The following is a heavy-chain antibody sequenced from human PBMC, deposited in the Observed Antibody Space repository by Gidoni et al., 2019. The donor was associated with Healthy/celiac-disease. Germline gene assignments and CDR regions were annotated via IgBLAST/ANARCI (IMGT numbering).Heavy chain of an antibody. CDR1: GGSISSGGYY. CDR3: ARFVLRRGIAAAGYTRGIDY. J-gene: IGHJ4*02. CDR2: IYYSGST. V-gene: IGHV4-31*03. D-gene: IGHD6-13*01. Sequence: QVQLQESGPGLVKPSQTLSLTCTVSGGSISSGGYYWSWIRQHPGKGLEWIGYIYYSGSTYYNPSLKSRVTISVDTSKNQFSLKLSSVTAADTAVYYCARFVLRRGIAAAGYTRGIDYWGQGTLVTVSS.